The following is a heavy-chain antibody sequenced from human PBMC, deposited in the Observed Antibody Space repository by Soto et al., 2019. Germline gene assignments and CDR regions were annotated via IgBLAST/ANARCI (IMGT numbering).Heavy chain of an antibody. J-gene: IGHJ4*02. V-gene: IGHV3-23*01. CDR2: ISSGGPTT. Sequence: VELLESGGALFQPGGSLRLSCAASGFTFSTQAMSWVRQAPGKGLEWVSSISSGGPTTFYAASVEGRFTISRDKSKNTVYLQLNSLRADDTAVYYCARLGGMIASRFSRKFDSCGQGTQVTVS. CDR1: GFTFSTQA. CDR3: ARLGGMIASRFSRKFDS. D-gene: IGHD6-13*01.